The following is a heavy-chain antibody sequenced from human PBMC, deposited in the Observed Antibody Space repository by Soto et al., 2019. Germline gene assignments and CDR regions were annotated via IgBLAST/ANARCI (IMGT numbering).Heavy chain of an antibody. V-gene: IGHV4-34*01. CDR2: INHSGST. J-gene: IGHJ5*02. CDR3: ARPGIAAAGKSNWFDP. Sequence: QVQLQQWGAGLLKPSETLSLTCAVYGGSFSGYYWSWIRQPPGKGLEWIGEINHSGSTNYNPSLKSRVTISXDTPKXXFSLKLSSVTAADTAVYYCARPGIAAAGKSNWFDPWGQGTLVTVSS. CDR1: GGSFSGYY. D-gene: IGHD6-13*01.